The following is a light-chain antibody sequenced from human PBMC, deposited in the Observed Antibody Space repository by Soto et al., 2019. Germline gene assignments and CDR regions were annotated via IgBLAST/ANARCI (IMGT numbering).Light chain of an antibody. CDR1: QDISNY. Sequence: DIQMTQSPSSLSASVGDRVTITCQASQDISNYLNWYQQKPGKAPKLLIYDASNLETGVPSRFSGSGSGTDFTFTISSLQPEDIATYYCQKYDNLPHTFGGGTKVDIK. V-gene: IGKV1-33*01. CDR2: DAS. CDR3: QKYDNLPHT. J-gene: IGKJ4*01.